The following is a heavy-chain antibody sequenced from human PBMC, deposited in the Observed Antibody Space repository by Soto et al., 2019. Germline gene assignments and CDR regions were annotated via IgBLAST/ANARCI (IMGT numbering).Heavy chain of an antibody. CDR1: GFTFSDYA. CDR2: ISYDGNKK. V-gene: IGHV3-30-3*01. Sequence: GGSLRLSCAASGFTFSDYAMHWVRQAPGKGLEWVAAISYDGNKKYYADSVKGRFTVSRDNSKNTLYLQMNSLRAEDTAVYYCARPGRDIWSGRNFFDYWGQGTLVTVSS. CDR3: ARPGRDIWSGRNFFDY. D-gene: IGHD3-3*01. J-gene: IGHJ4*02.